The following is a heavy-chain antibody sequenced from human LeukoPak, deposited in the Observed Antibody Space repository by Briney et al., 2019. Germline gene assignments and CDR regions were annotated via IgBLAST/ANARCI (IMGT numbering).Heavy chain of an antibody. CDR1: GFTFSSYS. CDR3: ARDSGYDTPFDY. V-gene: IGHV3-21*01. Sequence: GGSLRLSCAASGFTFSSYSMNWVRQAPGKGLEWASSISSSSSYIYYADSVKGRFTISRDNAKNSLYLQMNSLRAEDTAVYYCARDSGYDTPFDYWGQGTLVTVSS. D-gene: IGHD5-12*01. CDR2: ISSSSSYI. J-gene: IGHJ4*02.